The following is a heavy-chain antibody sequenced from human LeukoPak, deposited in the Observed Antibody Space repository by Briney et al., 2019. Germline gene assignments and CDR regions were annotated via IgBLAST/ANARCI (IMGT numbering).Heavy chain of an antibody. J-gene: IGHJ4*02. Sequence: SETLSLTCTVSGGSISSSSYYWGWIRQPPGKGLEWIGSIYYSGSTYYNPSLKSRVTISVDTSKNQFSLKLSSVTAADTAVYYCARRDTTMVYSFDYWGQGVLVTVSA. CDR2: IYYSGST. CDR3: ARRDTTMVYSFDY. CDR1: GGSISSSSYY. D-gene: IGHD5-18*01. V-gene: IGHV4-39*01.